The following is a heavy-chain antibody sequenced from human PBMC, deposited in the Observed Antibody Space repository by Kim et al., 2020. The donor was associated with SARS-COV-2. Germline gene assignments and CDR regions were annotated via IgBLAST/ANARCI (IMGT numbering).Heavy chain of an antibody. CDR1: GYTFTSYG. D-gene: IGHD3-16*02. CDR3: AREFRDWITFGGVIVPSFDP. CDR2: ISAYNGNT. V-gene: IGHV1-18*01. J-gene: IGHJ5*02. Sequence: ASVKVSCKASGYTFTSYGISWVRQAPGQGLEWMGWISAYNGNTNYAQKLQGRVTMTTDTSTSTAYMELRSLRSDDTAVYYCAREFRDWITFGGVIVPSFDPWGQGTLVTVSS.